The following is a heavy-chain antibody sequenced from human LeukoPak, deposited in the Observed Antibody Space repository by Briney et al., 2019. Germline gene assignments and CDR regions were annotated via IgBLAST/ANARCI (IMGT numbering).Heavy chain of an antibody. D-gene: IGHD4-23*01. CDR1: GGSFSGYY. CDR2: INHSGST. V-gene: IGHV4-34*01. CDR3: ARGSGGGNRDY. J-gene: IGHJ4*02. Sequence: SETLSLTCAVYGGSFSGYYWSWIRQPPGKGLEWIGEINHSGSTNYNPSLKSRVTISVDTSKNQFSLKLSSVTAADTAVYYCARGSGGGNRDYWGQGTLVTVSS.